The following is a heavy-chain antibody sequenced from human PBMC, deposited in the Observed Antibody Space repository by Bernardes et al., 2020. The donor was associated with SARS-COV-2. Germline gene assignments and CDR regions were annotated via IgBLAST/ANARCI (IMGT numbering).Heavy chain of an antibody. V-gene: IGHV4-59*08. Sequence: SETLSLTCTVSGGSISSYYWSWIRQPPGKGLEWIGYIYYSGSTNYNPSLKSRVTISVDTSKNQFSLKLSSVTAADTAVYYCARNPGYCSSTTCYGSWFDPWGQGTLVTVSS. CDR3: ARNPGYCSSTTCYGSWFDP. CDR2: IYYSGST. CDR1: GGSISSYY. J-gene: IGHJ5*02. D-gene: IGHD2-2*01.